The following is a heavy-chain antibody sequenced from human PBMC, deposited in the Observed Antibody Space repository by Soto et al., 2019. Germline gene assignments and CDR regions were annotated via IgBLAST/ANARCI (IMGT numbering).Heavy chain of an antibody. CDR3: ARPYYDSSGFYSYYFDY. V-gene: IGHV3-33*01. CDR1: GFTFSDYV. Sequence: QVQLVESGGGVIQPGRSLRLSCAASGFTFSDYVMYWVRQAPGKGPEWVAFIWHDGTNTYYTDSVQGRFTVSRDNSNNTPSLQMNTLRAEDTAVYYCARPYYDSSGFYSYYFDYWGQGTLVTVSS. D-gene: IGHD3-22*01. J-gene: IGHJ4*02. CDR2: IWHDGTNT.